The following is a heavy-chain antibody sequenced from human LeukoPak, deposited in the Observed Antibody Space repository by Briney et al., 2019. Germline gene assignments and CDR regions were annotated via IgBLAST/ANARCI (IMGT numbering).Heavy chain of an antibody. D-gene: IGHD6-6*01. V-gene: IGHV4-39*01. J-gene: IGHJ3*02. CDR1: GGSISSGSYY. CDR2: IYYSGST. CDR3: ARQIHSSSSVDDAFDI. Sequence: SETLSLTCTVSGGSISSGSYYWGWIRQPPGKGLEWIGSIYYSGSTYYNPSLKSRVTISVDTSKNQFSLKLSSVTAADTAVYYCARQIHSSSSVDDAFDIWGQGTMVTVSS.